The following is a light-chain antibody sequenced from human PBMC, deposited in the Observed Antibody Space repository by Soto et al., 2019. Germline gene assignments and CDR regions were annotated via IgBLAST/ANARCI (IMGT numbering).Light chain of an antibody. CDR2: DAS. CDR3: QQRSTWPT. CDR1: KRVDFH. Sequence: PGKRATLSCRASKRVDFHLAWYQQKPGQAPRLLIYDASVRATGTPARFSGSGSGTAFTLTISSLEPEDFALYYCQQRSTWPTFGQGTRLEIK. J-gene: IGKJ5*01. V-gene: IGKV3-11*01.